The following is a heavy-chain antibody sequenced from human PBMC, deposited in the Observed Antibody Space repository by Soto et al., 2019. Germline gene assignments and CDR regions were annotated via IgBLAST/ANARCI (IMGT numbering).Heavy chain of an antibody. CDR3: ANFSAHSMFDISSAPDY. CDR2: ISGNGGNA. D-gene: IGHD3-10*02. V-gene: IGHV3-23*01. CDR1: GFTFSSYA. J-gene: IGHJ4*02. Sequence: VQLLESGGGFVQPGGSLSLSCAASGFTFSSYAMTWVRQAPGKGLECVSAISGNGGNAYYADSVKGRFTISRDNSKKALYLQMNSLTAEDTAIYSCANFSAHSMFDISSAPDYWGQGTLVNVSS.